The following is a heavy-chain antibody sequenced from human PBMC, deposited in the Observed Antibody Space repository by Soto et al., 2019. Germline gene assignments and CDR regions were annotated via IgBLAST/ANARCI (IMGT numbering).Heavy chain of an antibody. CDR3: AKDQGFLEWIPQGGLDV. J-gene: IGHJ6*02. D-gene: IGHD3-3*01. Sequence: EVQVLESGGGLAQPGGSLRLSCEVSGFTFRKYVMTWVRQAPGKGLEWVSSLSSTGGSTYYADSVKGRFIVSRDNSKITLFLQINSVRAKDTAIYYYAKDQGFLEWIPQGGLDVWGPGTTVAVSS. CDR1: GFTFRKYV. CDR2: LSSTGGST. V-gene: IGHV3-23*01.